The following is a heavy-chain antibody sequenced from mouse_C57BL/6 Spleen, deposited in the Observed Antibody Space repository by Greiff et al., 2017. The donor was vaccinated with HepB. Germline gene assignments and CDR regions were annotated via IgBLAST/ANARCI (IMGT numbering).Heavy chain of an antibody. CDR2: ISYDGSN. CDR1: GYSITSGYY. Sequence: VQLQQSGPGLVKPSQSLSLTCSVTGYSITSGYYWNWIRQFPGNKLEWMGYISYDGSNNYNPSLKNRNSITRDTSKNQSFLKLNSVTTEDTATYYCAREEGYYGSSLDYWGQGTTLTVSS. J-gene: IGHJ2*01. V-gene: IGHV3-6*01. CDR3: AREEGYYGSSLDY. D-gene: IGHD1-1*01.